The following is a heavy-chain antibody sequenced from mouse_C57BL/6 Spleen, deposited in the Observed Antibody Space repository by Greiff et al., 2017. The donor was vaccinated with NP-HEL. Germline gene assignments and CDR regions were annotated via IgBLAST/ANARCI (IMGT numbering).Heavy chain of an antibody. CDR2: INPSSGYT. V-gene: IGHV1-7*01. D-gene: IGHD1-1*01. CDR3: ARSPFTTVVAPDD. Sequence: VQLQQSGAELAKPGASVKLSCKASGYTFTSYWMHWVKQRPGQGLEWIGYINPSSGYTKYNQKFKDKATLTADKSSSTAYMQLSSLTYEDSAVYYCARSPFTTVVAPDDWGQGTTLTVSS. CDR1: GYTFTSYW. J-gene: IGHJ2*01.